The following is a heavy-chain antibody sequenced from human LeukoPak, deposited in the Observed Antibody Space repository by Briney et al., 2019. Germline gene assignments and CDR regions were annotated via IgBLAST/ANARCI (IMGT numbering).Heavy chain of an antibody. CDR1: GFTFSSYG. Sequence: GGSLRLSCAASGFTFSSYGMHWVRQAPGKGLEWVAVIWYDGSNKYYADSVKGRFTISRDNSKNTLYLQMNSLRAEDTAVYYCARETYYDFWSGYYSWFDPWGQGTLVTVSS. J-gene: IGHJ5*02. D-gene: IGHD3-3*01. CDR3: ARETYYDFWSGYYSWFDP. V-gene: IGHV3-33*01. CDR2: IWYDGSNK.